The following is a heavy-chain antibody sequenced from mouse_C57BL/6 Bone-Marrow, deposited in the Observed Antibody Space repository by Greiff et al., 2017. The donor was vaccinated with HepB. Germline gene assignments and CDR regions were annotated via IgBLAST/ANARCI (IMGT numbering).Heavy chain of an antibody. J-gene: IGHJ1*03. D-gene: IGHD1-1*01. Sequence: EVMLVESGGGLVQPGGSLKLSCAASGFTFSDYGMAWVRQAPRKGPEWVAFISNLAYSIYYADNVTGRFTISRENAKNTLYLEMSRLRSEDTAMYYCARKGDYYGSSYWYFDVWGTGTTVTVSS. CDR2: ISNLAYSI. CDR3: ARKGDYYGSSYWYFDV. CDR1: GFTFSDYG. V-gene: IGHV5-15*04.